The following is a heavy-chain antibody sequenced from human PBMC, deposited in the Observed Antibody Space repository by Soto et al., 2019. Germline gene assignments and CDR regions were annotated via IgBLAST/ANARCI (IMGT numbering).Heavy chain of an antibody. CDR1: GGSFSGYY. CDR3: ASNILEALASSSWPAWVYGMDV. Sequence: SETLSLTCAVYGGSFSGYYWSWIRQPPGKGREWIGEINHSGSTNYNPSLKSRVTISVDTSKNQFSLKLSSVTAADTAVYYCASNILEALASSSWPAWVYGMDVWGQGTTVTVSS. V-gene: IGHV4-34*01. J-gene: IGHJ6*02. CDR2: INHSGST. D-gene: IGHD6-13*01.